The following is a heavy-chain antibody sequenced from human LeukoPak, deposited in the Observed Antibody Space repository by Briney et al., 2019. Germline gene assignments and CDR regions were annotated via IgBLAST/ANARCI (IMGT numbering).Heavy chain of an antibody. V-gene: IGHV4-39*01. D-gene: IGHD1/OR15-1a*01. CDR2: IYYSGST. CDR1: GGSISSNSYY. Sequence: SETLSLTCTVSGGSISSNSYYWGWIRQPPGKGLEWIGNIYYSGSTNYNPSLKSRVTISVDTSKNQFSLKLNSVTAADTAVYYCASLPNNAEYFQYWGQGTLVTVSS. J-gene: IGHJ1*01. CDR3: ASLPNNAEYFQY.